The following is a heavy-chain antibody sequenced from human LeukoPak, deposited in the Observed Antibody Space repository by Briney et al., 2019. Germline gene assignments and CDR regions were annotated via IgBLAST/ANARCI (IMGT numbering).Heavy chain of an antibody. J-gene: IGHJ6*02. CDR3: ARKYGGPRYYYGIDV. V-gene: IGHV4-59*01. CDR1: GGSISSYY. Sequence: SETLSLSCTVSGGSISSYYWSWIRQPPGKGLEWIGYIYYSGSTNYNPSLKSRVAISIDTSKNQFSLKLSSVTAADTAVYYCARKYGGPRYYYGIDVWGQGTTVTVSS. D-gene: IGHD3-16*01. CDR2: IYYSGST.